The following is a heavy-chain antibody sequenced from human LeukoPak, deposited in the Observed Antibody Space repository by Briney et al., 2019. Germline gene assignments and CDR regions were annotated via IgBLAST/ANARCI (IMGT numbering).Heavy chain of an antibody. V-gene: IGHV3-30*04. Sequence: GGSLRLSCAASGFTFSSSAMHWVRQAPGKGLEWVAVISYDGNNKDYADSVKGRFTISRDNSKNTLYLQMNSLRAEDTAVYYCAREAGYSYGYVSYFDYWGQGTLVTVSS. CDR2: ISYDGNNK. J-gene: IGHJ4*02. CDR3: AREAGYSYGYVSYFDY. CDR1: GFTFSSSA. D-gene: IGHD5-18*01.